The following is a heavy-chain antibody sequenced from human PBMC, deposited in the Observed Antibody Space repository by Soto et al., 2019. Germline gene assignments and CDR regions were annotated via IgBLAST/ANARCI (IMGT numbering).Heavy chain of an antibody. CDR3: ARAGRGGYSSSWYENWFDP. J-gene: IGHJ5*02. D-gene: IGHD6-13*01. Sequence: ASVKVSCKASGYTLTSYGISWVRQAPGQGLEWMGWISAYNGNTNYAQKFQGWVTMTRDTSISTAYMELSRLRSDDTAVYYCARAGRGGYSSSWYENWFDPWGQGTLVTVSS. V-gene: IGHV1-18*01. CDR1: GYTLTSYG. CDR2: ISAYNGNT.